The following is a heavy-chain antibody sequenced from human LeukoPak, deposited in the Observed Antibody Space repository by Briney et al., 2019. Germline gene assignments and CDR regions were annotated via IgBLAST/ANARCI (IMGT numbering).Heavy chain of an antibody. CDR2: ISSSGSTI. D-gene: IGHD2-15*01. CDR3: ALAATYYYYGMDV. J-gene: IGHJ6*04. Sequence: QSGGSLRLSCAASGFTFSSYEMNWVRQAPGKGLEWVSYISSSGSTIYYADSVKGRFTISRDNAKNSLYLQMNSLRAEDTAVYYCALAATYYYYGMDVWGKGTKVTVSS. CDR1: GFTFSSYE. V-gene: IGHV3-48*03.